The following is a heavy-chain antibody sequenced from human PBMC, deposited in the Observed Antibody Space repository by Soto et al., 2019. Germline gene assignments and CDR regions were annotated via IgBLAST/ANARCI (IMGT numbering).Heavy chain of an antibody. CDR1: GFTFSSYA. V-gene: IGHV3-23*01. J-gene: IGHJ4*02. Sequence: GGSLRLSCAASGFTFSSYAMSWVRQAPGKGLEWVSAISGSGGSTYYADSVKGRFTISRDNSKNTLYLQMNSLRAEDTAGYYCAKGLGISGYYLNYWGQGTLVTVSS. D-gene: IGHD3-22*01. CDR2: ISGSGGST. CDR3: AKGLGISGYYLNY.